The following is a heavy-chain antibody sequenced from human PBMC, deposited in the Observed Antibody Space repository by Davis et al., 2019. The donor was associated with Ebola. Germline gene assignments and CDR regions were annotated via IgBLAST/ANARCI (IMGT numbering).Heavy chain of an antibody. J-gene: IGHJ5*02. CDR2: IYHSGST. Sequence: SETLSLTCAVSGGSISSSNWWCWVRQPPGKGLEWIGEIYHSGSTNYNPSLKSRVTISVDKSKNQFSLKLSSVTAADTAVYYCARDFSWFRELSGWFDPWGQGTLVTVSS. D-gene: IGHD3-10*01. CDR1: GGSISSSNW. V-gene: IGHV4-4*02. CDR3: ARDFSWFRELSGWFDP.